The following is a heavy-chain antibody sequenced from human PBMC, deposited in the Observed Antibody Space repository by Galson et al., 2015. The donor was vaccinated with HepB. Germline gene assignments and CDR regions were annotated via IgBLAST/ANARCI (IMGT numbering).Heavy chain of an antibody. D-gene: IGHD6-25*01. CDR3: ARDLSGYRGWFDP. CDR1: GFTFSSYS. J-gene: IGHJ5*02. V-gene: IGHV3-21*01. Sequence: SLRLSCAASGFTFSSYSMNWVRQAPGKGLEWVSSISSSSSYIYYADSVKGRFTISRDNAKNSLYLQMNSLRAEDTAVYYCARDLSGYRGWFDPWGQGTLVTVSS. CDR2: ISSSSSYI.